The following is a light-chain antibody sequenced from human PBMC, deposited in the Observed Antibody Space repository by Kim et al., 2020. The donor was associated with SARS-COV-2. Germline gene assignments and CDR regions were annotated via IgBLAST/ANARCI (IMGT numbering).Light chain of an antibody. CDR3: QQRSNWPWT. CDR2: DAV. CDR1: QSVSIL. V-gene: IGKV3-11*01. J-gene: IGKJ1*01. Sequence: CPGERATLSCRAGQSVSILLAGFRQKRGQAPRLLMYDAVNRATGIPARFSGSGSGTDFTLTISSLEPEDFAVYYCQQRSNWPWTFGQGTKVDIK.